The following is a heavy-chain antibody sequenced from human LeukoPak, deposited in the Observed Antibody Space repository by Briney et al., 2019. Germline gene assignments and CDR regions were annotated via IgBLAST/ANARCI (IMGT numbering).Heavy chain of an antibody. CDR3: ARDGYYDSSVLDP. CDR1: GYSISSGYS. D-gene: IGHD3-22*01. J-gene: IGHJ5*02. CDR2: IDHSGST. V-gene: IGHV4-38-2*02. Sequence: SETLSLTCTVSGYSISSGYSWGWIRQTPGKGLEWIGSIDHSGSTYYNPSLSGRVTISVDTSKNQFSLKLSSVTAADTAVYYCARDGYYDSSVLDPWGQGTLVTVSS.